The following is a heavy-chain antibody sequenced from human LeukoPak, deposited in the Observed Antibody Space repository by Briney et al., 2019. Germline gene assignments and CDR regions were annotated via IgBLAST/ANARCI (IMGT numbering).Heavy chain of an antibody. CDR3: ARELLWFGELSSQLRFDP. Sequence: ASVKVSCKVSGYTLTELSMHWVRQAPGKGLEWMGGFDPEDGETIYAQKFQGRVTMTEDTSTDTAYMELSSLRSEDTAVYYCARELLWFGELSSQLRFDPWGQGTLVTVSS. J-gene: IGHJ5*02. V-gene: IGHV1-24*01. D-gene: IGHD3-10*01. CDR1: GYTLTELS. CDR2: FDPEDGET.